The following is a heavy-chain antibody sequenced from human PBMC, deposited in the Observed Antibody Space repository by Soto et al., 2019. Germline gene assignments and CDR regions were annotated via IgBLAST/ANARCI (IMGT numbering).Heavy chain of an antibody. CDR3: AHTPRGNWLDY. J-gene: IGHJ4*02. V-gene: IGHV2-5*02. Sequence: QITLKESGPTLVKPTQTLTLTCTFSGFSLSTSGVGVGGIRQPPGKALEWLALIYWDDDKRYSPSLKSRLTITKDNSKNQVVLTMTNMDPVDTATYYCAHTPRGNWLDYWGQGTLVTVSS. D-gene: IGHD1-20*01. CDR1: GFSLSTSGVG. CDR2: IYWDDDK.